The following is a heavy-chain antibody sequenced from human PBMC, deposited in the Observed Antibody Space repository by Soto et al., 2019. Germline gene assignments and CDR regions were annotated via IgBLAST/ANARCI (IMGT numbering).Heavy chain of an antibody. J-gene: IGHJ5*02. V-gene: IGHV4-34*01. Sequence: LSLTCAVYGGSFSGYYWSWIRQPPGKGLEWIGEINHSGSTNYNPSLKSRVTISVDTSKNQFSLKLSSVTAADTAVYYCASSPHDFWSGYYYNWFDPWGQGTLVTVSS. D-gene: IGHD3-3*01. CDR3: ASSPHDFWSGYYYNWFDP. CDR2: INHSGST. CDR1: GGSFSGYY.